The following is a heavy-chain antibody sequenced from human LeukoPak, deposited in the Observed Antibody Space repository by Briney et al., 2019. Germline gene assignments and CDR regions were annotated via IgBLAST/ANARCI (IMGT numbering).Heavy chain of an antibody. CDR3: ANGYYYDSSGYYSPPDFDY. V-gene: IGHV3-30*18. Sequence: GRSLRLSCAASGFTFSSYGMHWVRQAPGKGLEWVAVISYDGSNKYYADSVKGRFTISRDNSKNTLYLQMNSLRADDTAVYYCANGYYYDSSGYYSPPDFDYWGQGTLVTVSS. D-gene: IGHD3-22*01. CDR1: GFTFSSYG. CDR2: ISYDGSNK. J-gene: IGHJ4*02.